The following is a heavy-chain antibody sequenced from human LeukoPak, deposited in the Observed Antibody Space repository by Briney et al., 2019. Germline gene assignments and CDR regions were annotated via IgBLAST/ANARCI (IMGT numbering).Heavy chain of an antibody. CDR3: ARDRDSGSSYSPLTLGY. J-gene: IGHJ4*02. V-gene: IGHV3-74*01. CDR2: INSDGRST. Sequence: WGSLRLSCAVSGFTFSSYWMHWVRQAPGKGLVWVSRINSDGRSTSYGDSVKGRFTISRDNAKNTVYLQMDSLRVEDTAVYYCARDRDSGSSYSPLTLGYWGQGTLVTVSS. D-gene: IGHD3-10*01. CDR1: GFTFSSYW.